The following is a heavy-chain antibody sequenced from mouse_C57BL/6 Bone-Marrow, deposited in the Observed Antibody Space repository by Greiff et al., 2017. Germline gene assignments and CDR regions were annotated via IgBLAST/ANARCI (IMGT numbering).Heavy chain of an antibody. D-gene: IGHD1-1*01. CDR2: IYPGDGDT. J-gene: IGHJ1*03. CDR3: ARHGSGPYWYFDV. CDR1: GYAFSSYW. Sequence: VQLQQSGAELVKPGASVKISCKASGYAFSSYWMNWVKQRPGKGLEWIGQIYPGDGDTNYNGKFKGKATLTADKSSSTAYMQLSSLTSEDSAVYFCARHGSGPYWYFDVWGTGTTVTVSS. V-gene: IGHV1-80*01.